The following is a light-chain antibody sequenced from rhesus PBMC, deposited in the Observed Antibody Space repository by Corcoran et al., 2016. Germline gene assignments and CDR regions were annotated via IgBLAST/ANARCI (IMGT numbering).Light chain of an antibody. CDR3: TLYAGSNTFM. CDR2: DVS. V-gene: IGLV2-32*02. Sequence: QADLTQPRSVSGSPGQSVTISCTGTASDIGDYKSVSWYQQHPGSVPKLLIYDVSKRPTGVSDRFSGSKSDNTASLTISGLQTEDEADYHCTLYAGSNTFMFGSGTRLAVL. J-gene: IGLJ1*01. CDR1: ASDIGDYKS.